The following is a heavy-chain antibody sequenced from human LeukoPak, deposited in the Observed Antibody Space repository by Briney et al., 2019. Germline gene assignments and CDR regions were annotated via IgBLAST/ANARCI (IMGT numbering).Heavy chain of an antibody. CDR2: IIPIFGTA. Sequence: SVKVSXKASGGTFSSYAISWVRQAPGQGLEWMGGIIPIFGTANYAQKFQGRVTITTDESTSTAYMELSSLRSEDTAVYYCARDRGIAVAGVFDYWGQGTLVTVPS. V-gene: IGHV1-69*05. J-gene: IGHJ4*02. CDR3: ARDRGIAVAGVFDY. CDR1: GGTFSSYA. D-gene: IGHD6-19*01.